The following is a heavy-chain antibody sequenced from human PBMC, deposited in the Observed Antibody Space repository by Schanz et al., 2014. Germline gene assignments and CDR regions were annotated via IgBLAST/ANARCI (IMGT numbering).Heavy chain of an antibody. CDR3: VRDSFFAFDY. J-gene: IGHJ4*02. D-gene: IGHD3-3*01. CDR1: GFVFGDYY. CDR2: ISDSGTYT. Sequence: QVQVVQSGGGLVKPGGSLRLSCAASGFVFGDYYMTWIRQAPGKGLEWLSYISDSGTYTNYADSVKGRFTISRDDAKKSMYLQMNNLRAEDTAVYYCVRDSFFAFDYWGQGTLVTVSS. V-gene: IGHV3-11*06.